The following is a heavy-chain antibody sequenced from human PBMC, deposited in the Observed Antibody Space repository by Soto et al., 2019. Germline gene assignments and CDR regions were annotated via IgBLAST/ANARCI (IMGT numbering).Heavy chain of an antibody. V-gene: IGHV3-21*02. Sequence: EVQLVESGGGLVKPGGSLRLSCAASGFTFSGHTMNWVRQAPGKGLEWVSSISSISTYIYYADSVRGRFTTSRDNAKNSLYLQMNSLRAEDTAVYYCVRTADSSYAEVFDYWGQGTLVTVSS. J-gene: IGHJ4*02. CDR1: GFTFSGHT. CDR3: VRTADSSYAEVFDY. D-gene: IGHD1-26*01. CDR2: ISSISTYI.